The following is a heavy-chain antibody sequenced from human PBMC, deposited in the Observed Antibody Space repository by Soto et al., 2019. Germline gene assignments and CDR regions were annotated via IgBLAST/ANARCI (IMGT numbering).Heavy chain of an antibody. CDR2: INHSGST. J-gene: IGHJ6*02. D-gene: IGHD6-6*01. CDR1: GGSFSGYY. CDR3: ARGGIAARPSYYYGMDV. Sequence: SETLSLTCAVYGGSFSGYYWSWIRQPPGKGLEWIGEINHSGSTNYNPSPKSRVTISVDTSKNQFSLKLSSVTAADTAVYYCARGGIAARPSYYYGMDVWGQGTTVTVSS. V-gene: IGHV4-34*01.